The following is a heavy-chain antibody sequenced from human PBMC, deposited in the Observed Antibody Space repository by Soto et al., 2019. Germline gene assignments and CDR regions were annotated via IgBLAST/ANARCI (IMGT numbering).Heavy chain of an antibody. CDR2: ITPNNGGT. CDR3: ARSGTVLLNAFDI. Sequence: ASVKVSCKASGYTFTDYYMHWVRQAPGQGLEWMGWITPNNGGTNYAQKFQGRVTMTRDTSISTAYMELSRLRSGDTAVYYCARSGTVLLNAFDIWGQGTMVTVSS. J-gene: IGHJ3*02. V-gene: IGHV1-2*02. CDR1: GYTFTDYY.